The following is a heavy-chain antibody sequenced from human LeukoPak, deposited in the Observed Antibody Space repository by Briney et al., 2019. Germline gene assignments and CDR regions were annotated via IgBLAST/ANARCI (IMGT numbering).Heavy chain of an antibody. CDR3: ARSGIGRAFDI. CDR1: SFTINNFW. Sequence: GGSLRLSCTASSFTINNFWMHWVRQGPGKGLEWVSRINSDATTTTYGDSVKGRFTVSRDNAKNMVYLEMNSLRGDDTAVSYYARSGIGRAFDIRGQGATVTVSS. D-gene: IGHD1-1*01. V-gene: IGHV3-74*03. J-gene: IGHJ3*02. CDR2: INSDATTT.